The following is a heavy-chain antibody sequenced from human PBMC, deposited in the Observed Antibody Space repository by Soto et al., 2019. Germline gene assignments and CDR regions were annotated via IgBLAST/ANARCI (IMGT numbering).Heavy chain of an antibody. J-gene: IGHJ4*02. CDR2: IYSGGST. CDR1: GGAISGRSNY. V-gene: IGHV4-39*01. D-gene: IGHD2-15*01. Sequence: SETLSLTCNVSGGAISGRSNYWGWIRQPPGKGLEYIGSIYSGGSTYYNPSLKSRVTLSVDTSQNQFFLRLTSVTAADTAVYYCARRHSATWLFDYWGLGTQVTVS. CDR3: ARRHSATWLFDY.